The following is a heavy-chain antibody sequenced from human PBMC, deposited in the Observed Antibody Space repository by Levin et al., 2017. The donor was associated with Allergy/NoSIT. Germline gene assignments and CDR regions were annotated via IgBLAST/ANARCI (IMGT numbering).Heavy chain of an antibody. CDR2: IRSKAYGGTT. CDR1: GFTFGDYA. CDR3: TRLDYGDFVTFDY. D-gene: IGHD4-17*01. Sequence: PGGSLRLSCTASGFTFGDYAMSWFRQAPGKGLEWVGFIRSKAYGGTTEYAASVKGRFTISRDDSKSIAYLQMNSLKTEDTAVYYCTRLDYGDFVTFDYWGQGTLVTVSS. J-gene: IGHJ4*02. V-gene: IGHV3-49*03.